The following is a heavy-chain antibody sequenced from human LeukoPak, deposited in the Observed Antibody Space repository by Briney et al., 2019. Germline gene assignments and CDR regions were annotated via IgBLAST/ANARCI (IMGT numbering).Heavy chain of an antibody. D-gene: IGHD6-6*01. V-gene: IGHV1-69*06. CDR2: IIPIFGTA. J-gene: IGHJ4*02. CDR1: GGTFSSYA. Sequence: SVKVSCKASGGTFSSYAISWVRQAPGQGLEWMGGIIPIFGTANYAQKFQGRVTITADKSTSTAYMELSSLRSEDTAVYYCVHWRQLAQRGYWGQGTLVTVSS. CDR3: VHWRQLAQRGY.